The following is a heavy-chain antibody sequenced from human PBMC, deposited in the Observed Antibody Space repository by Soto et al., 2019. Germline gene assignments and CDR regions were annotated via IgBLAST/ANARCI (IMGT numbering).Heavy chain of an antibody. J-gene: IGHJ4*02. CDR1: EFTFTYAW. CDR3: TSLYYGH. D-gene: IGHD3-16*02. CDR2: IKSKTDGGTT. V-gene: IGHV3-15*01. Sequence: PGGSLRLSCAASEFTFTYAWMSWVRQAPGKGLEWVGRIKSKTDGGTTDYAAPVKGRFTISRDESQNTLYLQMNSLKTEDPAVSYCTSLYYGHWGQGTLVTVSS.